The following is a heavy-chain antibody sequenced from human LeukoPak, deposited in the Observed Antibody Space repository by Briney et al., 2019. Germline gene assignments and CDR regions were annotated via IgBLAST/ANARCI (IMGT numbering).Heavy chain of an antibody. V-gene: IGHV3-43*02. CDR3: AKDVSGSIDS. CDR1: GFIFSDYN. J-gene: IGHJ4*02. CDR2: ISGDCGRT. Sequence: GASLRLSCAASGFIFSDYNMHWVRHVPGKGLGWVFIISGDCGRTSYADSVKGRVTISRDNSKNSLYLQMNSLRTEDNAFYYCAKDVSGSIDSWGQGTLVTVSS. D-gene: IGHD5/OR15-5a*01.